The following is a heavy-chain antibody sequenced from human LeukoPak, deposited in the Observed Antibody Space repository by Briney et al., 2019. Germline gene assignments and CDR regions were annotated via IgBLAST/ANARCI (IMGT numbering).Heavy chain of an antibody. D-gene: IGHD1-26*01. J-gene: IGHJ6*03. CDR3: ARDPYSGSYGNEYYYYMGV. Sequence: PGGSLRLSCAASGFTFSSYNMNWVRQAPGKGLEWVSSITSSSTYIYYADSVKGRFTISRDNARNSLSLQMNSLRAEDTAVYYCARDPYSGSYGNEYYYYMGVWGKGTTVTVSS. CDR2: ITSSSTYI. CDR1: GFTFSSYN. V-gene: IGHV3-21*01.